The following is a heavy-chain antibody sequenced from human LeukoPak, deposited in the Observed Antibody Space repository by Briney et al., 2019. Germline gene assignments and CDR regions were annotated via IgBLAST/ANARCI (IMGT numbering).Heavy chain of an antibody. Sequence: SETLSLTCAVYGGSFSGYYWSWIRQPPGKGLEWIGEINHSGSTNYNPSLKSRVTISVDTSKNQFSLKLGSVTAADTAVYYCAREIVVVPAAPGWFDPWGQGTLVTVSS. J-gene: IGHJ5*02. CDR1: GGSFSGYY. D-gene: IGHD2-2*01. CDR2: INHSGST. V-gene: IGHV4-34*01. CDR3: AREIVVVPAAPGWFDP.